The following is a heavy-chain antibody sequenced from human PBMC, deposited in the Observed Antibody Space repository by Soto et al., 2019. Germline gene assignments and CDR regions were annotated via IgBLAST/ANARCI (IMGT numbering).Heavy chain of an antibody. D-gene: IGHD3-10*01. V-gene: IGHV3-23*01. J-gene: IGHJ2*01. CDR2: LSSSGDNS. CDR1: GLTFSSYA. Sequence: GGSLRLSCAASGLTFSSYAMGWVRQAPGKGLEWVSTLSSSGDNSHYADSVKGRSTIFRDNSKNTLYLEMNSLTLEDTAVYYCVKVGFGGAFFDLWGRGTLVTVSS. CDR3: VKVGFGGAFFDL.